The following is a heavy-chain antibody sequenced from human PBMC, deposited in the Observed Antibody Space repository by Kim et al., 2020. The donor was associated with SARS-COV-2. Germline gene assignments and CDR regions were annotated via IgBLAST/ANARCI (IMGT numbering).Heavy chain of an antibody. CDR1: GFPFSDYW. CDR3: ARSIALGY. J-gene: IGHJ4*02. CDR2: IDQVGGEE. V-gene: IGHV3-7*03. D-gene: IGHD3-16*01. Sequence: GGSLRLSCVASGFPFSDYWMSWVRQTPEKGLEWVANIDQVGGEEHYVDSVRGRFTISRDNAKNSVFLQMSSLTVEDTAVYYCARSIALGYWGQGVLVTVSS.